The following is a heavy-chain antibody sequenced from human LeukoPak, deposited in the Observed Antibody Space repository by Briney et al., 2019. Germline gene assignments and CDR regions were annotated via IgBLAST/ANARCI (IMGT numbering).Heavy chain of an antibody. CDR3: VREAGPLD. CDR2: VNPNTGGT. CDR1: GYTFTGYY. Sequence: ASVKVSCKASGYTFTGYYINWVRQAPGQAPEWVGWVNPNTGGTRYAQKFQGRVTMTRDTSITTAFMELRGLTFDATAVFYCVREAGPLDWGQGTLVTVSS. V-gene: IGHV1-2*02. J-gene: IGHJ4*02.